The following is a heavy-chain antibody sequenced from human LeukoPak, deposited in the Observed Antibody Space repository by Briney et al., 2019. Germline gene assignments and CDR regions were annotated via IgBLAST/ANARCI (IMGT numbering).Heavy chain of an antibody. J-gene: IGHJ4*02. Sequence: GGSLRLSCAASGFTFGDYAMHWVRQAPGKGLEWLSGINWDDGGIVYAQSVRGRFTISRDNAKNSLYLQMNSLRPEDTALYYCARDDHNVLTDNFDYWGPGTLVTVSS. CDR3: ARDDHNVLTDNFDY. CDR1: GFTFGDYA. D-gene: IGHD3-9*01. CDR2: INWDDGGI. V-gene: IGHV3-9*01.